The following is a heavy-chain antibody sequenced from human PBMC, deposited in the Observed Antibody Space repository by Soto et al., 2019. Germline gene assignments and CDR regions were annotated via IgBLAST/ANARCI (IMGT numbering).Heavy chain of an antibody. CDR1: GGTFSSYR. J-gene: IGHJ4*02. CDR2: IVPIYRTA. D-gene: IGHD6-13*01. V-gene: IGHV1-69*13. Sequence: SVKVSCKASGGTFSSYRINWVRQAPGQGLGWVGGIVPIYRTADYAQKFQGRVTITADESARTAYMELRSLKSQDTAVYYCARDSGAKLSSSWGQGTLVTVSS. CDR3: ARDSGAKLSSS.